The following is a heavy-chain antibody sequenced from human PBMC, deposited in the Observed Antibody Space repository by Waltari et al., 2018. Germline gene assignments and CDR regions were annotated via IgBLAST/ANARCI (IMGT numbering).Heavy chain of an antibody. CDR3: AREYYYGSGRGPLDY. D-gene: IGHD3-10*01. Sequence: EVQILESGGDLVQPGGSLRLSYAAYGFTFRSSAMNLVRPTPGNGLEWVSVISDIGGRTYYADSVKGRFTISRDNSKNTLYLQMNSLRAEDTALYYCAREYYYGSGRGPLDYWGQGTLVTVSS. J-gene: IGHJ4*02. V-gene: IGHV3-23*01. CDR1: GFTFRSSA. CDR2: ISDIGGRT.